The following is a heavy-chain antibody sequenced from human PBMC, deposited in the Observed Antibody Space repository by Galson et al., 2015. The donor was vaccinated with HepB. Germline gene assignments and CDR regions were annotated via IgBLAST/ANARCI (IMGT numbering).Heavy chain of an antibody. D-gene: IGHD3-10*01. CDR3: ARVSFGSGSSSAYWYFDL. V-gene: IGHV3-48*02. J-gene: IGHJ2*01. CDR1: GFTFSSYT. CDR2: ISSTGTTM. Sequence: SLRLSCAASGFTFSSYTMNWVRQPPGQGLESVSYISSTGTTMYYADSAKGRFTISRDNAQNSLYLQMNSLRDEDTAVYYCARVSFGSGSSSAYWYFDLWGRGALVTVSS.